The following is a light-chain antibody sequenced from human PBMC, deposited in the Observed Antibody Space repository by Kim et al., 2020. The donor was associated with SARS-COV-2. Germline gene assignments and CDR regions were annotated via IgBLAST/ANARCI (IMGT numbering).Light chain of an antibody. CDR3: QQYLSTPYT. Sequence: RATINCKSSQSVLYNSNNRNYLAWYQQKPGQPPKLLIYCASTRESGVPDRFSGSGSATDFTLTISSLQAEDVAVYYCQQYLSTPYTFGQGTKLEI. J-gene: IGKJ2*01. CDR1: QSVLYNSNNRNY. CDR2: CAS. V-gene: IGKV4-1*01.